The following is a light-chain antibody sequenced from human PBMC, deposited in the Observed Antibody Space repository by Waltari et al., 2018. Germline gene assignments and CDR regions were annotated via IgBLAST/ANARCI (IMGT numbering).Light chain of an antibody. CDR3: QHYDGSVVT. Sequence: DTVLTQSPDTVSLSPGDRGTLSCRASQSVTSIALSWFQQRPGQAPGLLIYGASNRATDIPDRFSGSGSGTDFTLTISRLEPEDFAVYYCQHYDGSVVTFGGGTKVEI. V-gene: IGKV3-20*01. CDR2: GAS. J-gene: IGKJ4*01. CDR1: QSVTSIA.